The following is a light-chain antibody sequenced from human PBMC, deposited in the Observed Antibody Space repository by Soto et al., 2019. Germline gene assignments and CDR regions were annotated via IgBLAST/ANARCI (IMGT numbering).Light chain of an antibody. J-gene: IGKJ3*01. V-gene: IGKV3-11*01. CDR2: DAS. Sequence: EIVLTQSPATLSLSPGERATLSCRASQDVSRYLAWYQQKPGQSPRLLIYDASNRATGIPARFSGSGSGTDFTLTNRSLEPEDFAVYYCQQRSNWLFGPGTKVDIK. CDR1: QDVSRY. CDR3: QQRSNWL.